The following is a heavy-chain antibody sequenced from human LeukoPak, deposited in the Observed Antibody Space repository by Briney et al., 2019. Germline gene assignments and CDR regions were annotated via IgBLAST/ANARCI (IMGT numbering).Heavy chain of an antibody. D-gene: IGHD6-13*01. V-gene: IGHV4-30-2*01. CDR2: IYHSGIT. Sequence: SETLSLTCTVSGGSINSGYYYWSWIRQPPGKGLERIGYIYHSGITYYNPSLKSRVTISVDRSKNQFSLQLSSVTAADTAVYYCARVSGQQLAIDYWGQGSLVTVSS. CDR3: ARVSGQQLAIDY. J-gene: IGHJ4*02. CDR1: GGSINSGYYY.